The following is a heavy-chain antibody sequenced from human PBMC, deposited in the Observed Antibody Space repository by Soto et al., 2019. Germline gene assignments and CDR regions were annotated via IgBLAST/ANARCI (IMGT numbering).Heavy chain of an antibody. CDR3: AKDSTAIAVAANFDY. Sequence: GGSLRLSCAASGFTFSSYSMNWVRQAPGKGLEWVSSISSSSSYTYYADSVKGRFTISRDNSKNTLYLQMNSLRAEDTAVYYCAKDSTAIAVAANFDYWGQGTLVTVSS. CDR2: ISSSSSYT. CDR1: GFTFSSYS. V-gene: IGHV3-21*04. J-gene: IGHJ4*02. D-gene: IGHD6-19*01.